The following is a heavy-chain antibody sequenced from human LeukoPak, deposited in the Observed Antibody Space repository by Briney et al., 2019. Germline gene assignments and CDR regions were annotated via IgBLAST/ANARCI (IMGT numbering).Heavy chain of an antibody. CDR1: GFTFSSYA. CDR3: AKEPTQGCSTSCYCDY. J-gene: IGHJ4*02. V-gene: IGHV3-23*01. D-gene: IGHD2-2*01. CDR2: ISGSGGST. Sequence: GGSLRHSCAASGFTFSSYAMSWVRQAPGKGLEWVSAISGSGGSTYYADSVKGRFTISRDNSKNTLYLQMNSLRAEDTAVYYCAKEPTQGCSTSCYCDYWGRGTLVTVSS.